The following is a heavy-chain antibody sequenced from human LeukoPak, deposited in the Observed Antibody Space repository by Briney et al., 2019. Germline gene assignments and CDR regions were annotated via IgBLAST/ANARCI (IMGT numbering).Heavy chain of an antibody. J-gene: IGHJ5*02. CDR3: ARGRSGFGLLTGFDP. Sequence: ASVKVSCKASGYTFTSYDINWVRQATGQGREWMGWMTPNSGNTGYAQKFQGRVTMTRNTSISTAYMELSSLRSEDTAVYYCARGRSGFGLLTGFDPWGQGTLVTVSS. V-gene: IGHV1-8*01. D-gene: IGHD3-10*01. CDR2: MTPNSGNT. CDR1: GYTFTSYD.